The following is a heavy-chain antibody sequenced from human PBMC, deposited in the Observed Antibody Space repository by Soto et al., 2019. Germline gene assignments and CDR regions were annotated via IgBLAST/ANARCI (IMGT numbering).Heavy chain of an antibody. D-gene: IGHD3-16*02. Sequence: SVKVYCKSGGGSISSYAISWVRHAPGEGLEWMGGIIPIFGTANYAQRFQGRVTITADESTSTAYMELSSLRSEDTAVYYCARVPLSQGRDPYGMDVWGQRPTLTVS. CDR3: ARVPLSQGRDPYGMDV. V-gene: IGHV1-69*13. CDR2: IIPIFGTA. CDR1: GGSISSYA. J-gene: IGHJ6*02.